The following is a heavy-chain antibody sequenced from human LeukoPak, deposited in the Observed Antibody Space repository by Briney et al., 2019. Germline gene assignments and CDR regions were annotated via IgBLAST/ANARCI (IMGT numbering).Heavy chain of an antibody. J-gene: IGHJ4*02. CDR1: GFRFSNSA. CDR3: AKDLTRNDRLILYQFDV. V-gene: IGHV3-23*01. Sequence: GGSLRLSCAATGFRFSNSAMSWVRRAPGKGLEWVSGISGSGSSTYDADFVKGRFTVSRDNSKNTLYLQMSSLRAEDTGIYFCAKDLTRNDRLILYQFDVWGQGALVTVSS. D-gene: IGHD2-2*01. CDR2: ISGSGSST.